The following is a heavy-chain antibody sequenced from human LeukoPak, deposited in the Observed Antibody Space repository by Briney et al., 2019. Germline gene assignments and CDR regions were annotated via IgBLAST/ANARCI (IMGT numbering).Heavy chain of an antibody. Sequence: PSETLSLTCAVYGRSFSGYYWSWIRQPPGKGLEWIGEINHSGSTNYNPSLKSRVTISVDTSKNQFSLKLSSVTAADTAVYYCARHDYYGSGSFYYMDVWGKGTTVTVSS. CDR2: INHSGST. CDR1: GRSFSGYY. J-gene: IGHJ6*03. CDR3: ARHDYYGSGSFYYMDV. D-gene: IGHD3-10*01. V-gene: IGHV4-34*01.